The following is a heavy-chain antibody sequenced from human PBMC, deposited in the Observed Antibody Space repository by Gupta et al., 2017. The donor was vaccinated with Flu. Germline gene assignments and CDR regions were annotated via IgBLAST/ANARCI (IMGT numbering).Heavy chain of an antibody. Sequence: QLQLVQSGAEVTKSGSSVKVSCKASGGTFNNIAISWVRQATGQGLEWMGGIIPMCGTANYEQKYQGRVTITADESTSTAYMELSSVTSEDTAVYFCARDQSPQRGSYYYYDNGMDVGGQGTTVTVXS. V-gene: IGHV1-69*01. CDR3: ARDQSPQRGSYYYYDNGMDV. CDR2: IIPMCGTA. J-gene: IGHJ6*02. CDR1: GGTFNNIA.